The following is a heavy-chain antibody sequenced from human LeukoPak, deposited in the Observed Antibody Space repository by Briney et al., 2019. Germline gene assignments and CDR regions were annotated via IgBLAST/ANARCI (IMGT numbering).Heavy chain of an antibody. Sequence: ASVKVSCKVSGYTLTELSMHWVRQAPGKGLEWMGWINPNSGGTNYAQKFQGRVPMTRDTSISTAYMELSRLRSDDTAVYCCARANFPYYYDSNGLNAFNIWGQGTMVTVSS. CDR3: ARANFPYYYDSNGLNAFNI. J-gene: IGHJ3*02. CDR2: INPNSGGT. V-gene: IGHV1-2*02. D-gene: IGHD3-22*01. CDR1: GYTLTELS.